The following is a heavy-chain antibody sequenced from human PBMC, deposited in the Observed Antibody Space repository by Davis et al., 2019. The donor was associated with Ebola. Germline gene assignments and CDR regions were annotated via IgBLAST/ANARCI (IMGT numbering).Heavy chain of an antibody. J-gene: IGHJ4*02. Sequence: PSETLSLTCTVSGYSISSGYYWGWIRQPPGKGLEWIGYIYYSGSTNYNPSLKSRVTISVDTSKNQFSLKLSSVTAADTAVYYCARGGQVGATDCDYWGQGTLVTVSS. CDR3: ARGGQVGATDCDY. V-gene: IGHV4-61*05. CDR2: IYYSGST. D-gene: IGHD1-26*01. CDR1: GYSISSGYY.